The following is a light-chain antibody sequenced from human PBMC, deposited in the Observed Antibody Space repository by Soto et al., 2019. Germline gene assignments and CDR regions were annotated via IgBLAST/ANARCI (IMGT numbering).Light chain of an antibody. Sequence: EIVITQSPATLSVSPGERASLSCRASQSVSTNLAWYQHKPGQAPRLLIYGASTRATGIPASFSGSGSGTEFTLTISSLQSEDFAVYYCQHYNNWPPWTSGQGTKVDI. CDR3: QHYNNWPPWT. J-gene: IGKJ1*01. V-gene: IGKV3-15*01. CDR2: GAS. CDR1: QSVSTN.